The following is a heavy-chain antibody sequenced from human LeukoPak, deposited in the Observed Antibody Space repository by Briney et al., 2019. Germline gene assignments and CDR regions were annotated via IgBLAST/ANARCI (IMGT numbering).Heavy chain of an antibody. J-gene: IGHJ5*02. V-gene: IGHV4-39*07. D-gene: IGHD3-10*01. CDR1: GGSISSSGYY. CDR3: ARGYYYGSGNLS. CDR2: IYYIGTT. Sequence: SETLSLTCTVSGGSISSSGYYWGWIRQPPGKGLEWIGSIYYIGTTYYNPSLKSRVTISVDTSKNQFSLKLSSVTAADTAVYYCARGYYYGSGNLSWGQGTLVTVSS.